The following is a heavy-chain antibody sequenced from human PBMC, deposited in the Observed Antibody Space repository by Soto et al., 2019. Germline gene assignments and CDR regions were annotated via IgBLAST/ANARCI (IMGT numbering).Heavy chain of an antibody. V-gene: IGHV3-30*18. CDR2: ISYDGSDK. J-gene: IGHJ4*02. CDR1: GFTFRSYG. CDR3: AKDRSWNDALYYFDS. Sequence: VGSLRLSCAASGFTFRSYGMHWVRQAPGKGLEWVAHISYDGSDKYYADSVKGRFSMSRDNSKSTLYLQVNSLRPEDTAVYYCAKDRSWNDALYYFDSWGQGTLVTVSS. D-gene: IGHD1-1*01.